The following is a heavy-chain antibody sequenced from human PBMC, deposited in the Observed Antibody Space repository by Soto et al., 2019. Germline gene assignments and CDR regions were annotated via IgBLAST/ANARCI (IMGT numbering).Heavy chain of an antibody. CDR1: VGSISSSSYY. CDR3: ARQDIAARSLNY. Sequence: PSETLSLTCTVSVGSISSSSYYWGWILQPPGKGLEWIGSIYYSGSTYYNPSLKSRVTISVDTSKNQFSLKLSSVTAADTAVYYCARQDIAARSLNYWGQGTLVTVSS. V-gene: IGHV4-39*01. J-gene: IGHJ4*02. D-gene: IGHD6-6*01. CDR2: IYYSGST.